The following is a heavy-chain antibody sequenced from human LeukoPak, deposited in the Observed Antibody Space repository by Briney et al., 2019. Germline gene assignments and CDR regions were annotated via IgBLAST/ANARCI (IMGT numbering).Heavy chain of an antibody. J-gene: IGHJ4*02. CDR1: GYTFTSYD. V-gene: IGHV1-8*01. D-gene: IGHD2-2*01. CDR3: ARGYAVYRKVVLGY. Sequence: ASVKVSCKASGYTFTSYDINWVRQATGQGLEWMGWMNPNSGNTGYAQKFQGRVTMTRNTSISTAYMELSSLRSEDTAVYYCARGYAVYRKVVLGYWGQETLVTVSS. CDR2: MNPNSGNT.